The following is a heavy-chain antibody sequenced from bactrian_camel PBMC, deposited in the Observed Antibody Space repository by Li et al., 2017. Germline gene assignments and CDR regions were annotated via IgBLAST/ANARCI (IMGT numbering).Heavy chain of an antibody. D-gene: IGHD5*01. CDR3: ATDHGLGVFGY. CDR1: GSTFSSYY. J-gene: IGHJ6*01. V-gene: IGHV3S6*01. Sequence: LVESGGDLVQPGGSLRLSCVVSGSTFSSYYMVWVRQAPGKGMEWVSGIYDDGSDTYYADSVKGRFTISRDNAKNTVYLQMNSLKSEDTALYYCATDHGLGVFGYWGQGTQVTVS. CDR2: IYDDGSDT.